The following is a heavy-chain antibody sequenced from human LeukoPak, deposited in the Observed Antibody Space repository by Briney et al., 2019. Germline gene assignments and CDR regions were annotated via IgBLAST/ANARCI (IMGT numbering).Heavy chain of an antibody. CDR2: IRSKDYGGTT. CDR3: TREDPHYYYGMDV. Sequence: GRSLRLSCTASGFTFGDYAMSWFRQAPGKGLEWVGVIRSKDYGGTTEYAASVKGRFTISRDDSKSIAYLQMNSLKTEDTAVYYCTREDPHYYYGMDVWGQGTTVTVSS. V-gene: IGHV3-49*03. CDR1: GFTFGDYA. J-gene: IGHJ6*02.